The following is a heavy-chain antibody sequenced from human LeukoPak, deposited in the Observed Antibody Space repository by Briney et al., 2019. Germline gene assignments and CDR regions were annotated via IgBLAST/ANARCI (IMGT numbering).Heavy chain of an antibody. Sequence: SETLSLTCAVSGGSISSNNWWSWVRQPPGEGLEWIGEMYHSGSTNYNPSLMGRVTISVDKSRNQFSLIMRSVTAADTAVYYCARDSGTTGEVKFDPWGQGTLVTVSS. D-gene: IGHD3-10*01. V-gene: IGHV4-4*02. CDR2: MYHSGST. CDR1: GGSISSNNW. CDR3: ARDSGTTGEVKFDP. J-gene: IGHJ5*02.